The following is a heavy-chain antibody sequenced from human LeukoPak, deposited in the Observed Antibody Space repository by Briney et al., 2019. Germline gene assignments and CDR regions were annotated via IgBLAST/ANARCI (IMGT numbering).Heavy chain of an antibody. D-gene: IGHD6-13*01. CDR3: ARGYSSSWYWFDP. CDR1: GGSFSGYY. J-gene: IGHJ5*02. Sequence: SETLSLTCAVYGGSFSGYYWSWIRQPPGKGLEWIGSIYYSGSTYYNPSLKSRVTISVDTSKNQFSLKLSSVTAADTAVYYCARGYSSSWYWFDPWGQGTLVTVSS. CDR2: IYYSGST. V-gene: IGHV4-34*01.